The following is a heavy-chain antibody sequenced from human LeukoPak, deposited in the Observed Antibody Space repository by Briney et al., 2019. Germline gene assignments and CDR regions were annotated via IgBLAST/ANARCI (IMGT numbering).Heavy chain of an antibody. V-gene: IGHV4-39*01. CDR3: ARGETKAAPFDY. J-gene: IGHJ4*02. Sequence: SETLSLTCTVSGGSISSSSYYWGWIRQPPGKGLEWIGSIYYSGSTYYNPSHKSRVTISVDTSKNQFSLKLSSVTAADTAVYYCARGETKAAPFDYWGQGTLVTDSS. CDR1: GGSISSSSYY. D-gene: IGHD3-16*01. CDR2: IYYSGST.